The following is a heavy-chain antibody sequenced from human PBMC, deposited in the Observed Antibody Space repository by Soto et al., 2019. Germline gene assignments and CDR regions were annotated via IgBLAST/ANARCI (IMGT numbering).Heavy chain of an antibody. CDR1: GFTFTRYW. Sequence: GGSLRLSCAASGFTFTRYWMTWVRQAPGKGLEWVANIKEDGSEKYYVVSVKGRFTISRDNAKNSLYLQMNSLRAEDTAVYYCARASRNMDVWGKGTTVTVSS. CDR3: ARASRNMDV. V-gene: IGHV3-7*01. CDR2: IKEDGSEK. J-gene: IGHJ6*03.